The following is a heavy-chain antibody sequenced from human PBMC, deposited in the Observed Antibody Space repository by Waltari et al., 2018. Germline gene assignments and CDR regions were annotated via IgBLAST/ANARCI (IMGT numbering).Heavy chain of an antibody. D-gene: IGHD4-4*01. CDR1: GFTFSSYG. J-gene: IGHJ4*02. Sequence: QVQLVESGGGVVQPGRSLRLSRAASGFTFSSYGMHWVRKAPGKGLEWVAVIWYDGSNKYYADSVKGRFTISRDNSKNTLYLQMNSLRAEDTAVYYCARGTVTTDYFDYWGQGTLVTVSS. CDR2: IWYDGSNK. CDR3: ARGTVTTDYFDY. V-gene: IGHV3-33*01.